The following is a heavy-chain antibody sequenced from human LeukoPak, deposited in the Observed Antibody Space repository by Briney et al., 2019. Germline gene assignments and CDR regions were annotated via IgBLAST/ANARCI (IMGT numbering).Heavy chain of an antibody. D-gene: IGHD2-2*01. CDR3: AKDRHAPGRYCSSTTCFPFDL. J-gene: IGHJ4*02. CDR2: ISGSGGTT. CDR1: GFTFSNAW. V-gene: IGHV3-23*01. Sequence: GGSLRLSCAASGFTFSNAWMSWVRQAPGKGLEWVSAISGSGGTTNYADAVKGRFTISRDNSKSTLYLQMNNLRAEDTAVYYCAKDRHAPGRYCSSTTCFPFDLWGQGTLVTVSS.